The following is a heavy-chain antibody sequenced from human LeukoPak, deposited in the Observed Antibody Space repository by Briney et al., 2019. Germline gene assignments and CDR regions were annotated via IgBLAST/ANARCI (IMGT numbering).Heavy chain of an antibody. D-gene: IGHD5-24*01. CDR2: ISYDGSNK. CDR3: AKEGRSLQTY. J-gene: IGHJ4*02. Sequence: PGGSLRLSCAASGSTFSSYAMPGVRKAPGKGLEWVAVISYDGSNKYYADSVKGRFTISRDNAKNSLYLQMNSLRVEDTAVYYCAKEGRSLQTYWGQGTLVTVSS. V-gene: IGHV3-30-3*01. CDR1: GSTFSSYA.